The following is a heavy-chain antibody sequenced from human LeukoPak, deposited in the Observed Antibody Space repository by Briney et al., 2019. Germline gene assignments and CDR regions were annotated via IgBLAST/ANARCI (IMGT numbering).Heavy chain of an antibody. Sequence: GGSLRLSCAASGFTFSSYSMNWVRQAPGKGLEWVSSISSSSSYIYYADSVKGRFTISRDNAKNSLYLQMNSLRAEDTAVYYCARMSMVRGVINDYWGQGTLVTVSS. V-gene: IGHV3-21*04. CDR2: ISSSSSYI. CDR1: GFTFSSYS. J-gene: IGHJ4*02. CDR3: ARMSMVRGVINDY. D-gene: IGHD3-10*01.